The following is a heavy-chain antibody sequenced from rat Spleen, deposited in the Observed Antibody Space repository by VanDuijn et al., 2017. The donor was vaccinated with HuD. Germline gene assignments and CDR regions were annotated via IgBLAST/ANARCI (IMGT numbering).Heavy chain of an antibody. CDR1: GFTFSNYY. D-gene: IGHD1-4*01. Sequence: EVRLVESGGGLVQPGRSLKLSCAASGFTFSNYYMAWVRQAPTKGLEWVATISYDGSSTYYRDSVKGRFTISRDNAKSTLYLQMDSLRSEDTATYYCARQPGYYYVMDAWGQGASVTVSS. CDR2: ISYDGSST. CDR3: ARQPGYYYVMDA. V-gene: IGHV5-7*01. J-gene: IGHJ4*01.